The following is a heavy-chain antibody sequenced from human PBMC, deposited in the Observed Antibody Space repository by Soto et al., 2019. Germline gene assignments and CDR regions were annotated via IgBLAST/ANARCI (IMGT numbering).Heavy chain of an antibody. D-gene: IGHD2-2*01. CDR3: ARVFDDQLRGLNYYYYYGMDV. Sequence: QVQLVQSGAEVKKPGSSVKVSCKASGGTFSSYAISWVRQAPGQGLEWMGGIIPIFGTANYAQKFQGRVTITADESTSTAYMELSSLRSEDTAVYYCARVFDDQLRGLNYYYYYGMDVWGQGTTVTVSS. CDR1: GGTFSSYA. J-gene: IGHJ6*02. V-gene: IGHV1-69*01. CDR2: IIPIFGTA.